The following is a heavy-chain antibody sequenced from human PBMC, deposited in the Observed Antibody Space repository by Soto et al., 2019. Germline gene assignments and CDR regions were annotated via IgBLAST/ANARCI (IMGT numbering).Heavy chain of an antibody. J-gene: IGHJ6*02. V-gene: IGHV3-48*02. CDR1: GFTFSSYS. CDR3: ARDPCDYYYYGMDV. CDR2: ISSSSSTI. Sequence: EVQLVESGGGLVQPGGSLRLSCAASGFTFSSYSMNWVRQAPGKGLEWVSYISSSSSTIYYADSVKGRFTISRDNAKNSLYLQMNSLRDEDTAVHYCARDPCDYYYYGMDVWGQGTTVTVSS.